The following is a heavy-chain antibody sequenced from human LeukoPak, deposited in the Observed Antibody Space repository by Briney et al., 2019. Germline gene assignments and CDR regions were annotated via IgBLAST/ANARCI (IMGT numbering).Heavy chain of an antibody. J-gene: IGHJ4*02. CDR3: AAAKDRHDYGDFQQFDY. D-gene: IGHD4-17*01. V-gene: IGHV1-69*02. CDR2: IIPILGIA. Sequence: ASVKVSCKASGGTFSSYTISWVRQAPGQGLEWMGRIIPILGIANYAQKFQGRVTITADKSTSTAYMELSSLRSEDTAVYYCAAAKDRHDYGDFQQFDYWGQGTLVTVSS. CDR1: GGTFSSYT.